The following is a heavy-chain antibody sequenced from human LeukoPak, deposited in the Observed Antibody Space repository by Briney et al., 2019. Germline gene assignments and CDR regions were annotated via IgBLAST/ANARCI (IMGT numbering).Heavy chain of an antibody. J-gene: IGHJ3*02. CDR3: ARGYYYDSSGPDAFDI. CDR1: GYTFTGYY. D-gene: IGHD3-22*01. Sequence: ASVKVSCKAPGYTFTGYYMHWVRQAPGQGLEWMGWINPNSGGTNYAQKFQGRVTMTRDTSISTAYMELSRLRSDDTAVYYCARGYYYDSSGPDAFDIWGQGTMVTVSS. V-gene: IGHV1-2*02. CDR2: INPNSGGT.